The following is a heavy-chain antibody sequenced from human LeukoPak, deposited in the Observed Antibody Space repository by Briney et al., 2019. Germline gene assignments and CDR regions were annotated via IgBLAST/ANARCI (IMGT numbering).Heavy chain of an antibody. CDR1: GFTFSDYY. CDR3: ATVQFDY. CDR2: MRSSGSTI. V-gene: IGHV3-11*04. Sequence: PGGSLRLSCAASGFTFSDYYMNWIRQAPGKGLEWIASMRSSGSTIKYADSVKGRFTISRDNAKNSLYLQMNSLRAEDTAVYYCATVQFDYWGQGTLVTVSS. D-gene: IGHD1-1*01. J-gene: IGHJ4*02.